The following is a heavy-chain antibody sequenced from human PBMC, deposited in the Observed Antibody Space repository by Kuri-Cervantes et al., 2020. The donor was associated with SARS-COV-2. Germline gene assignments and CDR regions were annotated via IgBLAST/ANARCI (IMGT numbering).Heavy chain of an antibody. V-gene: IGHV3-30*18. CDR1: GFTFSSYG. CDR3: AKDRRGYGDYEALDY. J-gene: IGHJ4*02. Sequence: GGSLRLSCAASGFTFSSYGMHWVRQAPGKGLEWVAVISYDGSNKYYADSVKGRFTISRDNSKNTLYLQMNSPRAEDTAVYYCAKDRRGYGDYEALDYWGQGTLVTVSS. CDR2: ISYDGSNK. D-gene: IGHD4-17*01.